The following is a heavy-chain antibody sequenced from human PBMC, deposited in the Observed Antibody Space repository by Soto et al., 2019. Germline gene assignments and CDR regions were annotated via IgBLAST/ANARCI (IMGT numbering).Heavy chain of an antibody. J-gene: IGHJ4*02. D-gene: IGHD3-10*01. CDR2: ISRDGSNK. Sequence: GGSLRLSCAASGFTFSRYAIHWVRQAPGKGLEWVAVISRDGSNKYYVDSVKGRFTISRDNSKNTLYLQMNSLRDEDTAVYYCARSRNSAVADSFDFWGQGTLVTVSS. V-gene: IGHV3-30*04. CDR1: GFTFSRYA. CDR3: ARSRNSAVADSFDF.